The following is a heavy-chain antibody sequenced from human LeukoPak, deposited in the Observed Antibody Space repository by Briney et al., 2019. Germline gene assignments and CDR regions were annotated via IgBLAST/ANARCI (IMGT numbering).Heavy chain of an antibody. V-gene: IGHV3-7*04. CDR3: ARDHPAPGQFFDY. CDR1: GFIFSGYW. D-gene: IGHD6-13*01. Sequence: PGGSLRLSCAASGFIFSGYWMAWVRQAPGKGLEWEANIKSDGSQTNYVDSVKGRFTISRDNAKNSLYLQMNSLSAEDTAVFYCARDHPAPGQFFDYWGQGTLVTVSS. J-gene: IGHJ4*02. CDR2: IKSDGSQT.